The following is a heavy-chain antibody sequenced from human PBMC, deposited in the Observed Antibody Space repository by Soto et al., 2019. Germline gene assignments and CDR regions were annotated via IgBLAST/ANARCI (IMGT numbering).Heavy chain of an antibody. V-gene: IGHV3-53*01. Sequence: GSLRLSCAASGFTVSSNYMSWVRQAPGKGLEWVSVIYSGGSTYYADSVKGRFTISRDNSKNTLYLQMNSLRAEDTAVYYCATTVTTHYYYGMDVWGQGTTVTVSS. CDR3: ATTVTTHYYYGMDV. J-gene: IGHJ6*02. D-gene: IGHD4-17*01. CDR1: GFTVSSNY. CDR2: IYSGGST.